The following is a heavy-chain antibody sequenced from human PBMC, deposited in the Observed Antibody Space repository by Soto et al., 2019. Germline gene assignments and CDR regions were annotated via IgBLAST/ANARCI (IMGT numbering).Heavy chain of an antibody. CDR2: VSKSGDST. CDR3: AKSGNYNDRSGYYYFDH. D-gene: IGHD3-22*01. J-gene: IGHJ4*02. Sequence: SLRLSCEASGFTFNNYAMNWVRQAPGKGLEWVSSVSKSGDSTNYADSVTGRFTISRDNSKNTVSLQMNSLRVEDTAIYYCAKSGNYNDRSGYYYFDHWGQGMLVTVSS. CDR1: GFTFNNYA. V-gene: IGHV3-23*01.